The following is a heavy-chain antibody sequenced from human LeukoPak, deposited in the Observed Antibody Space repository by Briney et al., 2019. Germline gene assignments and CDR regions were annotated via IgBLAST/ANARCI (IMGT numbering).Heavy chain of an antibody. D-gene: IGHD2-2*01. Sequence: QPGGSLRLPCAASEFTFRSYAMSRVRQPPGKGLEGVSVISGIGGGTYYADSVKGRFTISRDNSKNTLYLQINSLRAEDTAVYYCAKGGVSRGIVIVPPAVPPDSWGQGTLVTVSS. J-gene: IGHJ4*02. CDR1: EFTFRSYA. CDR2: ISGIGGGT. CDR3: AKGGVSRGIVIVPPAVPPDS. V-gene: IGHV3-23*01.